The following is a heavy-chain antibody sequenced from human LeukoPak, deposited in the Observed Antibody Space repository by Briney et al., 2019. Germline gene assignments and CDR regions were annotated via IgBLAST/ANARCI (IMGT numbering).Heavy chain of an antibody. Sequence: GESLKVLRKGSWYNFTGFWFCWGRKRPWTGVGLVGIVYPYDSDTRYSPSFQGQVTISADKSISTAYLQWSSLKASDTAMYYCARHLHLGSGSGSVLIDYWGQGTLVTVSS. J-gene: IGHJ4*02. D-gene: IGHD3-10*01. V-gene: IGHV5-51*01. CDR3: ARHLHLGSGSGSVLIDY. CDR1: WYNFTGFW. CDR2: VYPYDSDT.